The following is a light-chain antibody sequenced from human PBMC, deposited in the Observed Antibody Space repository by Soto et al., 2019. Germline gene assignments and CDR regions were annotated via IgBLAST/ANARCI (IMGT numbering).Light chain of an antibody. Sequence: DIHMTQSPSSLSASVGDRVTITCRASQNIRNYLNWYQQRPGKTPNLLVYAASNLRGGVPSRFSGSGSGTVFTLTISTLQPEDFATYYCQQIHSTSSYTFGQGIRVDIK. CDR3: QQIHSTSSYT. V-gene: IGKV1-39*01. CDR1: QNIRNY. J-gene: IGKJ2*01. CDR2: AAS.